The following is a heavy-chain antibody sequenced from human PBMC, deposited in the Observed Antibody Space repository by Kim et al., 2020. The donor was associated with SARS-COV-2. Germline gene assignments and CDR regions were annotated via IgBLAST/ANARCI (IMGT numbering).Heavy chain of an antibody. J-gene: IGHJ4*02. D-gene: IGHD3-10*01. CDR2: INPSGGST. CDR3: ARDLTTMVRGVNYFDY. Sequence: ASVKVSCKASGYTFTSYYMHWVRQAPGQGLEWMGIINPSGGSTSYAQKFQGRVTMTRDTSTSTVYMELSSLRSEDTAVYYCARDLTTMVRGVNYFDYWGQGTLVTVSS. V-gene: IGHV1-46*01. CDR1: GYTFTSYY.